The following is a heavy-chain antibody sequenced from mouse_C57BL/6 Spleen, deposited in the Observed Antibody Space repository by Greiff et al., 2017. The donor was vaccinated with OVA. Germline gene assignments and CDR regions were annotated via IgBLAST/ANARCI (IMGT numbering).Heavy chain of an antibody. CDR1: GYSFTGYY. CDR2: INPSTGGT. Sequence: EVQLQQSGPELVKPGASVKISCKASGYSFTGYYMNWVKQSPEKSLEWIGEINPSTGGTNYNQKFKAKATLTVDTSSSTAYMQLKRLTSEDSAVYYCARYYYGTWGQGTTLTVSS. CDR3: ARYYYGT. D-gene: IGHD1-1*01. V-gene: IGHV1-42*01. J-gene: IGHJ2*01.